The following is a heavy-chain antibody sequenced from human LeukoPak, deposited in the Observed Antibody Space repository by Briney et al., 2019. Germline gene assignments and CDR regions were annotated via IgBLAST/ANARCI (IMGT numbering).Heavy chain of an antibody. CDR3: ARGVYIAAAQYGY. CDR1: GGSHSSYY. J-gene: IGHJ4*02. Sequence: SETLSLTCTVSGGSHSSYYWSWIRQPSGKGLEWIGYIYYSGTTNYNPSLKSRVTISVDTSKNQFSLKLSSVTAADTAVYYCARGVYIAAAQYGYWGQGTLVTVSS. CDR2: IYYSGTT. V-gene: IGHV4-59*01. D-gene: IGHD6-13*01.